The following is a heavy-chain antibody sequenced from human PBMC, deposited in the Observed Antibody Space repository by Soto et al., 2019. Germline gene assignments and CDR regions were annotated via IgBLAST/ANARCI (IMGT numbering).Heavy chain of an antibody. J-gene: IGHJ4*02. CDR1: GGSISSSSYY. CDR3: ATVDTAMVAFDY. CDR2: IYYSGST. Sequence: SETLSLTCTVSGGSISSSSYYWGWIRQPPGKGLEWIGSIYYSGSTYYNPSLKSRVTISVDTSKNQFSLKLSSVTAADTAVYYCATVDTAMVAFDYWGQGTLVTVSS. D-gene: IGHD5-18*01. V-gene: IGHV4-39*01.